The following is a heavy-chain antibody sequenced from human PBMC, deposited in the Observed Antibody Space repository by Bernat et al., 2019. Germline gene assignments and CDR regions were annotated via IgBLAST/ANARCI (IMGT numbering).Heavy chain of an antibody. Sequence: EVQLVESGGGLVQPGGSLRLSCAASGFTFSSYWMSWVRQAPGKGLEWVANIKQDGREKYYVDSVKGRFTISRDNAKNSLYLQMNSLRAEDTAVYYCAREGDLGELSSYFDYWGQGTLVTVSS. D-gene: IGHD3-16*02. CDR3: AREGDLGELSSYFDY. V-gene: IGHV3-7*01. J-gene: IGHJ4*02. CDR1: GFTFSSYW. CDR2: IKQDGREK.